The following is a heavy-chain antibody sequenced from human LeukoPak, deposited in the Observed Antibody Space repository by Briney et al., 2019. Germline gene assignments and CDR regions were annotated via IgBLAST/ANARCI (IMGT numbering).Heavy chain of an antibody. CDR1: GFIFSSHG. J-gene: IGHJ4*02. Sequence: GGSLRLSCAGSGFIFSSHGMIWVRQAPGRGLEWVSYICPGGNTIYYADSMKGRFTVSRDDAKNSLSLHMNSLRAEDTAVYYCARVRGPTVTTMYFDYWGQGTLVTVSS. V-gene: IGHV3-48*04. D-gene: IGHD4-17*01. CDR2: ICPGGNTI. CDR3: ARVRGPTVTTMYFDY.